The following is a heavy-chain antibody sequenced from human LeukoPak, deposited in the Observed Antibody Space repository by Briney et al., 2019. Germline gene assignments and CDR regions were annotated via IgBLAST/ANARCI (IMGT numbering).Heavy chain of an antibody. CDR3: TKIGRAASWDNWFES. CDR2: ISGSAHKI. D-gene: IGHD6-13*01. J-gene: IGHJ5*01. Sequence: GGSLRLSCVASGITFSNYAVSWVRQAPEKGLDWVSVISGSAHKIRYADSVKGRFTISRDNSENIVYLQMNNLRVEDTAVYYCTKIGRAASWDNWFESWGQGTLVTVSS. V-gene: IGHV3-23*01. CDR1: GITFSNYA.